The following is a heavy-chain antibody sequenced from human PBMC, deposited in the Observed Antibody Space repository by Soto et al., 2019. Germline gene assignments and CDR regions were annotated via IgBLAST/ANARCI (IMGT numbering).Heavy chain of an antibody. V-gene: IGHV1-69*13. Sequence: SVKVSCKTSGGTFSTYAIYWVRLAPGQGLEWMGAIIPLFGTADYAQKFQGRVTITADESTSTAYMELSSLRSEDTAVYYCARPKGSYSSGYYYFDYWGQGTLVTVSS. CDR1: GGTFSTYA. CDR3: ARPKGSYSSGYYYFDY. CDR2: IIPLFGTA. D-gene: IGHD6-19*01. J-gene: IGHJ4*02.